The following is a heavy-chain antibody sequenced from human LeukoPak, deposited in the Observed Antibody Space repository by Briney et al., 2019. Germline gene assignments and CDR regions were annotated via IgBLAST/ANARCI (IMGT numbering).Heavy chain of an antibody. D-gene: IGHD6-13*01. CDR1: GFTFNNYG. V-gene: IGHV3-33*01. J-gene: IGHJ6*02. Sequence: GGSLRLSCAASGFTFNNYGMHWVRQAPGKGLEWVAVIWPDGSNKYYADSVKGRFTISRDNSKNTLYLQMNSLRAEDTAVYYCARDLIAAAGTLRYYGIDVWGQGTTVTVSS. CDR3: ARDLIAAAGTLRYYGIDV. CDR2: IWPDGSNK.